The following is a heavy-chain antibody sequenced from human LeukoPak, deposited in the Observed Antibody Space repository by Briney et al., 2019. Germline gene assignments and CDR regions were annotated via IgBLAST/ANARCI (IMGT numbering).Heavy chain of an antibody. CDR3: ARDENYYDSSGYYYGGAFDI. Sequence: GGSLRLSCAASGFTFDDHGMSWVRQVPGKGLEWVSGIKWDGGSTGYADSVKGRFTISRDNAKNSLYLQMNSLRAEDTAVYYCARDENYYDSSGYYYGGAFDIWGQGTMVTVSS. CDR1: GFTFDDHG. J-gene: IGHJ3*02. D-gene: IGHD3-22*01. CDR2: IKWDGGST. V-gene: IGHV3-20*04.